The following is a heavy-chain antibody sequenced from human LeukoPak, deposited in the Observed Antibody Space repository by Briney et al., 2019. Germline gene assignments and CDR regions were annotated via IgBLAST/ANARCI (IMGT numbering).Heavy chain of an antibody. J-gene: IGHJ4*02. Sequence: PGGSLRHSCAASGFTFSSYAMNWVRQAPGKGLEWVSFISGSGDTTYYADSVKGRFAISRDNSKNTLYLQMNSLRAEDTAVYYCAKALDSSSWDDGPFDYWGQGTLVAVSS. CDR2: ISGSGDTT. CDR1: GFTFSSYA. V-gene: IGHV3-23*01. CDR3: AKALDSSSWDDGPFDY. D-gene: IGHD6-13*01.